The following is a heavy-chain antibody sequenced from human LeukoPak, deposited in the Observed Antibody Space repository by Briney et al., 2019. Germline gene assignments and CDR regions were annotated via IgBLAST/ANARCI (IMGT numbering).Heavy chain of an antibody. V-gene: IGHV1-3*03. Sequence: GASVKVSCKASGYTFTSYPMHWVRQAPGQRLEWMGWINAGNGNTKYSQEFQGRVTITRDTSASTAYMELSSLRSEDMAVYYCARNLAVAPHAYYLDYWGQGTLVTVSS. J-gene: IGHJ4*02. D-gene: IGHD6-19*01. CDR2: INAGNGNT. CDR3: ARNLAVAPHAYYLDY. CDR1: GYTFTSYP.